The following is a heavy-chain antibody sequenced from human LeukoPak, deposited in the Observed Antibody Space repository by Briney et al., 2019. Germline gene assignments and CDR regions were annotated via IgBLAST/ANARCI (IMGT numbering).Heavy chain of an antibody. J-gene: IGHJ4*02. V-gene: IGHV3-53*01. CDR2: IYSGGST. CDR1: GFTVSSNY. CDR3: ARGLLWFGELF. D-gene: IGHD3-10*01. Sequence: GGSLRLSCAASGFTVSSNYMSWVRQAPGKGLEWVSVIYSGGSTYYADSAKGRFTISRDNSKNTLYLQMNSLRAEDTAVYYCARGLLWFGELFWGQGTLVTVSS.